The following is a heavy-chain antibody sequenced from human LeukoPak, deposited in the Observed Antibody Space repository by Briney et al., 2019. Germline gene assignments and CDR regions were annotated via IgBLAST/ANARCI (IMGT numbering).Heavy chain of an antibody. Sequence: ASVKVSCKASGYTFTGYYIHWVRQAPGQGLEWMGWINPDSGGTNYAQKFQGRATMTRDTSISTAYMELSRLRSDVTAVYYCATLELELRTVDYWGQGTLVTVSS. CDR3: ATLELELRTVDY. J-gene: IGHJ4*02. CDR2: INPDSGGT. CDR1: GYTFTGYY. D-gene: IGHD1-7*01. V-gene: IGHV1-2*02.